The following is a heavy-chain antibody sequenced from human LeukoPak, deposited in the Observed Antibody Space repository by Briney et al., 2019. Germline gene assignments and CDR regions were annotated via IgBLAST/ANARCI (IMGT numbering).Heavy chain of an antibody. D-gene: IGHD6-19*01. V-gene: IGHV3-23*01. CDR2: ISGSGGST. CDR3: AKDHLPGIVVADRGY. Sequence: GGSLRLSCAASGFTFSSYAMSWVRQAPGKGLEWVSAISGSGGSTYYADSVKGRFTIPRDNSKNTLYLQMNSLRAEDTAVYYCAKDHLPGIVVADRGYWGQGTLVTVSS. CDR1: GFTFSSYA. J-gene: IGHJ4*02.